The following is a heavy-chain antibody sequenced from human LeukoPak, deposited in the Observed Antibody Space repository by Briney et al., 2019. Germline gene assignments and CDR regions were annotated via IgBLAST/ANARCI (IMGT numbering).Heavy chain of an antibody. V-gene: IGHV4-39*01. CDR2: IYFSGST. Sequence: SETLSLTCTVSGDSISTSKYYWGWIRQPPGKGLEWIGSIYFSGSTYYNPSLKSRVTIFVDTSKNQFSLKVTSLTAADTAVYYCAGRDWGFDYWGQGTLVTVSS. D-gene: IGHD3/OR15-3a*01. CDR1: GDSISTSKYY. CDR3: AGRDWGFDY. J-gene: IGHJ4*02.